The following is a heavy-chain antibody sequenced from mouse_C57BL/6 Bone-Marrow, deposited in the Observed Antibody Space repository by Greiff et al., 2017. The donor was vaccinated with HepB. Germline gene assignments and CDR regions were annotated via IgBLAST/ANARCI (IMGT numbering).Heavy chain of an antibody. CDR3: ARKGDWDPYYFDY. D-gene: IGHD4-1*01. Sequence: VQLQQPGAELVKPGASVKMSCKASGYTFTSYWITWVKQRPGQGLEWIGDIYPGSGSTNYNEKFKSKATLTVDKSSSTAYMQLSSLTSEDSAVYYCARKGDWDPYYFDYWGQGTTLTVSS. CDR2: IYPGSGST. V-gene: IGHV1-55*01. CDR1: GYTFTSYW. J-gene: IGHJ2*01.